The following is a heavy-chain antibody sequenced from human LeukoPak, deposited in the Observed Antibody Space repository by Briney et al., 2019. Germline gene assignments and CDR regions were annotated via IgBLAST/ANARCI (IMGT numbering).Heavy chain of an antibody. CDR1: GGSINNYY. J-gene: IGHJ3*02. Sequence: SETLSLTCTVSGGSINNYYWSWIRQSPGKGLEWTGYIYYRGSSNYNPSLKSRITMPVDTSKNQFSLKLNSVTAADTAVYYCARVQKDYYDSGGYHSAAAFDIWGQGTMVTVSS. D-gene: IGHD3-22*01. CDR3: ARVQKDYYDSGGYHSAAAFDI. CDR2: IYYRGSS. V-gene: IGHV4-59*01.